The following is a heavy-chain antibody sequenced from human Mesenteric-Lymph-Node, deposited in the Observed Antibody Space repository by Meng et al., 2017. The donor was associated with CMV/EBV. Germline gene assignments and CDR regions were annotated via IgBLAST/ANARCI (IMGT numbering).Heavy chain of an antibody. D-gene: IGHD6-13*01. J-gene: IGHJ5*02. CDR2: IYYSGST. V-gene: IGHV4-59*01. CDR3: ARGVGSSSRFDP. CDR1: GGSISSYY. Sequence: SETLSLTCTVSGGSISSYYWSWIRQPPRKGLEWIGYIYYSGSTNYNPSLKSRVTISVDTSKNQFSLKLSSVTAADTAVYYCARGVGSSSRFDPWGQGTLVTVSS.